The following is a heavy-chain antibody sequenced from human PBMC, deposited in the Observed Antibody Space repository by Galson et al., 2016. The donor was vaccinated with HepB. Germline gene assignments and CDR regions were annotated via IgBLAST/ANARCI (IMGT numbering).Heavy chain of an antibody. V-gene: IGHV1-46*01. J-gene: IGHJ2*01. CDR2: INPGGGST. D-gene: IGHD3-9*01. CDR3: ARFGELLTGYHSFGDLRGSFDL. CDR1: AYTFINYY. Sequence: SVKVSCKAFAYTFINYYIHWVRQAPGQGLEWMGIINPGGGSTIYAPKFQGRVTMTSDMSTSTVYLELNSLRHEDTAVYYCARFGELLTGYHSFGDLRGSFDLWGRGTLVSVSS.